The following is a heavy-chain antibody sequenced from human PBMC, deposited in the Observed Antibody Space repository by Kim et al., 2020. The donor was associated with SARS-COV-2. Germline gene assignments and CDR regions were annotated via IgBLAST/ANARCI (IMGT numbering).Heavy chain of an antibody. V-gene: IGHV3-23*01. Sequence: GGSLRLSCAASGFSFSTYGMSWVRQAPGKGLEWVSVISGSGGTIYYADSVKGRFTISRDNFKNTLYLQMNSLRAEDTAVYYCAKQLYNIGWHRGYDIWGQGTVVTVSS. CDR3: AKQLYNIGWHRGYDI. J-gene: IGHJ3*02. CDR2: ISGSGGTI. CDR1: GFSFSTYG. D-gene: IGHD6-19*01.